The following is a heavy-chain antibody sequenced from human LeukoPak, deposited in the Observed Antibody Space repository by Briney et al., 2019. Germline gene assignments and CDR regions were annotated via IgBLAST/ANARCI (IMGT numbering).Heavy chain of an antibody. CDR3: ARGGGYYYDRGYYY. V-gene: IGHV4-39*07. CDR2: IYYSGST. J-gene: IGHJ4*02. CDR1: GGSISSSSYY. Sequence: SETLSLTCTVSGGSISSSSYYWGWIRQPPGKGLEWIGSIYYSGSTNYNPSLKSRVTISVDTSKNQFSLKLSSVPAADTAVYYCARGGGYYYDRGYYYWGQGTLVTVSS. D-gene: IGHD3-22*01.